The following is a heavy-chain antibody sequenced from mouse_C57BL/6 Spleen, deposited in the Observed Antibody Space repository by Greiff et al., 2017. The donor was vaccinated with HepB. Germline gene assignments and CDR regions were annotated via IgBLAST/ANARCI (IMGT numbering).Heavy chain of an antibody. Sequence: QVQLQQPGAELVRPGSSVKLSCKASGYTFTSYWMDWVKQRPGQGLEWIGNIYPSDSETHYNQKFKDKATLPVDKSSSTAYMQLSSLTSEDSAVYYCARLSTMAPYYFDYWGQGTTLTVSS. CDR2: IYPSDSET. V-gene: IGHV1-61*01. CDR1: GYTFTSYW. J-gene: IGHJ2*01. D-gene: IGHD2-1*01. CDR3: ARLSTMAPYYFDY.